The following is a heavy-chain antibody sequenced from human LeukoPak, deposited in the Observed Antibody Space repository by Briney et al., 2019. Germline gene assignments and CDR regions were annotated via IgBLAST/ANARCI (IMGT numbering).Heavy chain of an antibody. CDR1: GYSFTDCY. J-gene: IGHJ4*02. CDR3: ARAFKATYYYDSSGPFDY. D-gene: IGHD3-22*01. Sequence: GASVTVSCKASGYSFTDCYMHWVRQAPGQGLEWMAWINPKSGDANSAHNFQGRVTITRDTSINTAYMELSRLTSDDTAVYYCARAFKATYYYDSSGPFDYWGQGTLVTVSA. CDR2: INPKSGDA. V-gene: IGHV1-2*07.